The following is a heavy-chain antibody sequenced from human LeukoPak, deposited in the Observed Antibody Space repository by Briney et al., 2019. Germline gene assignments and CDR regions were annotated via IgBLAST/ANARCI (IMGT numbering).Heavy chain of an antibody. Sequence: SETLSLTCAVSGGSISSGGYSWSWIRQPPGKGLEWIGYIYHSGSTYYNPSLKSRVTISVDRSKSQFSLKLSSVTAADTAVYYCASAVKWFDPWGQGTLVTVSS. CDR1: GGSISSGGYS. CDR2: IYHSGST. V-gene: IGHV4-30-2*01. CDR3: ASAVKWFDP. J-gene: IGHJ5*02.